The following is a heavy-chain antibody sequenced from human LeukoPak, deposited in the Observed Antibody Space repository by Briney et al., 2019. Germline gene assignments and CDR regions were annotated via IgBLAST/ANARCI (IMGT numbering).Heavy chain of an antibody. CDR1: GGSISSSNYY. D-gene: IGHD2-21*01. Sequence: PSETLTLTCTVSGGSISSSNYYWGWIRQPPGKGLEWIGNIYYSGSTYYNPSLKSRVTTSVDTSKNQFSLKLTSVTAADTAVYYCARCSVFTKYFDYWGQGTLVTVSS. J-gene: IGHJ4*02. CDR2: IYYSGST. V-gene: IGHV4-39*07. CDR3: ARCSVFTKYFDY.